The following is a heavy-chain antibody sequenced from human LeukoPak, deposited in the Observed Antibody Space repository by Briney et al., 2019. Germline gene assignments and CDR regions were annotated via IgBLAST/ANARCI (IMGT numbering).Heavy chain of an antibody. Sequence: GASVKVSCKASGYTFTSYGISWVRQAPGQGLEWMGIINPSGGSTSYAQKFQGRVTMTRDTSTSTVYMELSSLRSEDTAVYYCARELSGSYYYWGQGTLVTVSS. CDR3: ARELSGSYYY. CDR2: INPSGGST. CDR1: GYTFTSYG. J-gene: IGHJ4*02. V-gene: IGHV1-46*01. D-gene: IGHD1-26*01.